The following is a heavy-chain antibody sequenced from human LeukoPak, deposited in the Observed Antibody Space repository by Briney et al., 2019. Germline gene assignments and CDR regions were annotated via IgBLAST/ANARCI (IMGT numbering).Heavy chain of an antibody. CDR3: ANDTYYDILTGYVDY. J-gene: IGHJ4*02. CDR2: ISWNSGSI. Sequence: PGGSLRLSCAASGFTFDDYAMHWVRQAPGKGLEWVSGISWNSGSIGYADSVKGRFTISRDNAKNSLYLQMNSLRAEDMALYYCANDTYYDILTGYVDYWGQGTLVTVSS. CDR1: GFTFDDYA. V-gene: IGHV3-9*03. D-gene: IGHD3-9*01.